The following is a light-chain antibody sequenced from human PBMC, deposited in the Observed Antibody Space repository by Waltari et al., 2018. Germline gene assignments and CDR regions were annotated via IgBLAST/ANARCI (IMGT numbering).Light chain of an antibody. V-gene: IGLV2-14*03. CDR1: RSDVGGYNY. Sequence: QSALTQPASVSGSPGQSITISCTGTRSDVGGYNYVSWYQHHPGKAPKIMIYDVNDRPSGVSNRFSGSKSGNTASLTISGLQAEDEADYYCSSYRRSDIVVFGGGTKLTVL. J-gene: IGLJ2*01. CDR3: SSYRRSDIVV. CDR2: DVN.